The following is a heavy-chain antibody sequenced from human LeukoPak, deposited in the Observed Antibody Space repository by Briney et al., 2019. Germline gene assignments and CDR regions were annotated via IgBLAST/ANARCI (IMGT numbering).Heavy chain of an antibody. CDR3: ARGSGTITMVRGVFYGMDV. V-gene: IGHV1-46*01. CDR2: INPSGSGT. Sequence: ASVKVSCKASGHTFTSYHMHWVRQAPGQGLEWMGIINPSGSGTTYAQKFQGRVTITADESTSTAYMELSSLRSEDTAVYYCARGSGTITMVRGVFYGMDVWGQGTTVTVSS. D-gene: IGHD3-10*01. CDR1: GHTFTSYH. J-gene: IGHJ6*02.